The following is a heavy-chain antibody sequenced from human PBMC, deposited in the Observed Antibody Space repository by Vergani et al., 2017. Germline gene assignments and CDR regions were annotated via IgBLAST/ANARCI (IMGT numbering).Heavy chain of an antibody. CDR3: AKDMAYDFWSGFHP. D-gene: IGHD3-3*01. V-gene: IGHV3-7*03. CDR2: IKQDGSEK. J-gene: IGHJ5*02. Sequence: EVQLVESGGGLVQPGGSLRLSCAASGFTFSSYWMSWVRQAPGKGLEWVANIKQDGSEKYYVDSVKGRFTISRDNSKNPLYLQMNSLRAEDTAVYYCAKDMAYDFWSGFHPWGQGTLVTVSS. CDR1: GFTFSSYW.